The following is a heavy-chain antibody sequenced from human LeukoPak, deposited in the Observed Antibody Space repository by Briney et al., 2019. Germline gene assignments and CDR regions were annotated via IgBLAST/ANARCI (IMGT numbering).Heavy chain of an antibody. Sequence: ASVKVSCKASGYTFTSYGISWVRQAPGQGLEWMGWISAYNGNTNYAQKLQGRVTMTTDTSTSTAYMELRSLRSDDAAVYYRAREQEGEGVIDYWGQGTLVTVSS. CDR2: ISAYNGNT. J-gene: IGHJ4*02. CDR3: AREQEGEGVIDY. V-gene: IGHV1-18*01. CDR1: GYTFTSYG. D-gene: IGHD3-10*01.